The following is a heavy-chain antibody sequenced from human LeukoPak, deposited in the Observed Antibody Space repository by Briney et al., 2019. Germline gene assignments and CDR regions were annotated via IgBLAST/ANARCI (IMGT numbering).Heavy chain of an antibody. Sequence: GGSLRLSCTASGFTFGDYTITWIRQAPGKGLEWVGFIRNKADGGTPEYAASVKGRFTISRDDSKSIAYLQLNSLKTDDTAVYYCTRDPPTRYWGQGTLVSVST. J-gene: IGHJ4*02. CDR3: TRDPPTRY. CDR1: GFTFGDYT. D-gene: IGHD1-26*01. CDR2: IRNKADGGTP. V-gene: IGHV3-49*03.